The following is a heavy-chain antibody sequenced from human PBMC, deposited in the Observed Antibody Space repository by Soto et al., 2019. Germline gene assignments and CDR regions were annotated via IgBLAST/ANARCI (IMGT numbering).Heavy chain of an antibody. CDR2: IKPDGSER. CDR1: GFIFSTYW. Sequence: PGGSLRLSCGGSGFIFSTYWMSWVRQVPGKGLELVAKIKPDGSERDYADSVTGRFTISRDNAKNSLYLQMNSLRVEDTAVYYCGAWSRSNWFDYWGQGTLVTVSS. J-gene: IGHJ4*02. V-gene: IGHV3-7*05. CDR3: GAWSRSNWFDY. D-gene: IGHD6-13*01.